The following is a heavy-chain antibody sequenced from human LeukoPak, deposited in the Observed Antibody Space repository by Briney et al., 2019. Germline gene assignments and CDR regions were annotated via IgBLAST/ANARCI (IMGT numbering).Heavy chain of an antibody. CDR3: AARHSYRSGRFYFDF. CDR2: ITWNSDYK. Sequence: QPGGSLRLSCAASGFTFDDYAMHWVRQAPGKGLEWVSGITWNSDYKVYADSVKGRFTISRDNAKNSLYLQMNSLRDEDTALYYCAARHSYRSGRFYFDFWGQGTLVTVSS. D-gene: IGHD6-19*01. CDR1: GFTFDDYA. V-gene: IGHV3-9*01. J-gene: IGHJ4*02.